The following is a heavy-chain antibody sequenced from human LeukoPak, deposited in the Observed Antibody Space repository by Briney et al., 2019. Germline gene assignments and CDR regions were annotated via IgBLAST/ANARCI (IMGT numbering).Heavy chain of an antibody. Sequence: PGGSLRLSCTASGFTVSSNYMSWVRQAPGKGLEWVSIINSGGSTYYADSVKGRFAISRDNSKNTLHLQMNSLRAEDTAIYYCAKTSRVNSAYDSPFDYWGQGTLVTVSS. CDR2: INSGGST. J-gene: IGHJ4*02. V-gene: IGHV3-53*01. CDR1: GFTVSSNY. CDR3: AKTSRVNSAYDSPFDY. D-gene: IGHD5-12*01.